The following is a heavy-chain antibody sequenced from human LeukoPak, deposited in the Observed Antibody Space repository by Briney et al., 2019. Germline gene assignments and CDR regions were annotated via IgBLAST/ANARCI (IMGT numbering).Heavy chain of an antibody. CDR1: GYSFTSNW. V-gene: IGHV5-51*01. J-gene: IGHJ4*02. D-gene: IGHD3-22*01. CDR3: ARGDSSGYSEIWFDY. CDR2: IYPADSDT. Sequence: GESMKICSKGSGYSFTSNWIGWVRHMPRKGLEWMGIIYPADSDTRDNPSFQGHVTIAADKSISTAYVQWSRLKASATAMDYCARGDSSGYSEIWFDYWGQGTLVTVSS.